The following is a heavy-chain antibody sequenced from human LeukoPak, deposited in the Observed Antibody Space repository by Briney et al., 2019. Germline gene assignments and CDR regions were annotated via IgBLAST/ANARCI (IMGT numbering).Heavy chain of an antibody. D-gene: IGHD1-1*01. Sequence: GGSLRLSCAASGSSFTSYAMNWVRQAPGKGLEWVSAISGSGRSTYSADSVRGRFTTSRDNSKNILYLQMNNLRGEDTAVYYCAKAGARGNVNWFDSWGQGTLVTVSS. CDR2: ISGSGRST. J-gene: IGHJ5*01. CDR1: GSSFTSYA. V-gene: IGHV3-23*01. CDR3: AKAGARGNVNWFDS.